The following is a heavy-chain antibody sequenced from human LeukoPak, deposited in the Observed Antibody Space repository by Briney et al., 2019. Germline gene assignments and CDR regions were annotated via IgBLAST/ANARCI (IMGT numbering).Heavy chain of an antibody. V-gene: IGHV4-30-4*08. J-gene: IGHJ5*02. CDR3: VRDAPHQYCSSTSCAPEGFDP. CDR1: GGSISSGDYY. CDR2: IYYSGST. D-gene: IGHD2-2*01. Sequence: PSQTLSLTCTVSGGSISSGDYYWSWIRQPPGKGLEWIGYIYYSGSTYYNPSLKSRVTISVDTSKNQFSLKLSSVTAADTAVYYCVRDAPHQYCSSTSCAPEGFDPWGQGTLVTVSS.